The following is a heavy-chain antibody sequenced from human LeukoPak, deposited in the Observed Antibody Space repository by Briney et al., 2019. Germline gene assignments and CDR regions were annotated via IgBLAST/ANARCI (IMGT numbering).Heavy chain of an antibody. V-gene: IGHV3-72*01. Sequence: GGSLRLSCVASGSAFSDQYMDWVRLAPGKGLQWVGRTGNKASRYTTEYAASVEGRFSISRDDSKNSLYLQMNSLKTEDTALYYCTGGYSGGSVYAFDIWGQGTMVTVSS. D-gene: IGHD5-12*01. CDR2: TGNKASRYTT. CDR3: TGGYSGGSVYAFDI. CDR1: GSAFSDQY. J-gene: IGHJ3*02.